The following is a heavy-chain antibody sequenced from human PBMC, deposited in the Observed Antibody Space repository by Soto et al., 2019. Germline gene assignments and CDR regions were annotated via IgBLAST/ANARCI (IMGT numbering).Heavy chain of an antibody. J-gene: IGHJ4*02. D-gene: IGHD4-17*01. V-gene: IGHV4-30-4*01. CDR2: IYYSGST. Sequence: SETLSLTCTVSGGSISSGDYYWSWIRQPPGKGLEWIGYIYYSGSTYYNPSLKSRVTISVDTSKNQFSLKLSSVTAADTAVYYCARSANLGDFDYWGQGTLVIVSS. CDR3: ARSANLGDFDY. CDR1: GGSISSGDYY.